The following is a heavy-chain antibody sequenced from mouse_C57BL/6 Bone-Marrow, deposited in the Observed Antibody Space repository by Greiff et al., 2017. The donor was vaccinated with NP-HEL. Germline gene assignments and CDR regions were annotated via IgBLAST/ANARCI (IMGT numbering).Heavy chain of an antibody. D-gene: IGHD2-14*01. Sequence: QVQLQQSGAELARPGASVKLSCKASGYTFTSYGISWVKQRPGQGLEWIGEIYPRSGYTYYNEKFKGKATLTADKSSSTAYMELRSLTSEDSAVYFCARKYDEGYFDYWGQGTTLTVSS. CDR2: IYPRSGYT. CDR1: GYTFTSYG. CDR3: ARKYDEGYFDY. J-gene: IGHJ2*01. V-gene: IGHV1-81*01.